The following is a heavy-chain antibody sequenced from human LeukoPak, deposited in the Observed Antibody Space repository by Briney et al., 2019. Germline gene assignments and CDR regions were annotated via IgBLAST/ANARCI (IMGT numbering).Heavy chain of an antibody. CDR1: GFTFSSYV. J-gene: IGHJ4*02. Sequence: GGSLRHSCAASGFTFSSYVMSWVRQAPGKGLEWVSAISGSGGSTYYADSVKGRFTISRDNSKNTLYLQMNSLRAESTAVYCCVRGNGGILDCWGQGTLIAVSS. D-gene: IGHD2-8*01. CDR2: ISGSGGST. V-gene: IGHV3-23*01. CDR3: VRGNGGILDC.